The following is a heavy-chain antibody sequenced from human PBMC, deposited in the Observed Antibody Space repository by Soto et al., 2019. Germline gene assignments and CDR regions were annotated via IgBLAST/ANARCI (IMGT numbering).Heavy chain of an antibody. J-gene: IGHJ3*02. CDR1: GGSISSYY. V-gene: IGHV4-59*08. CDR2: IYYSGST. CDR3: ARHVMGAARYDAFDI. D-gene: IGHD6-6*01. Sequence: ETLSLTCTVSGGSISSYYWSWIRQPPGKGLEWIGYIYYSGSTNYNPSLKSRVTISVDTSKNQFSLKLSSVTAADTAVYYCARHVMGAARYDAFDIWGQGTMVTVSS.